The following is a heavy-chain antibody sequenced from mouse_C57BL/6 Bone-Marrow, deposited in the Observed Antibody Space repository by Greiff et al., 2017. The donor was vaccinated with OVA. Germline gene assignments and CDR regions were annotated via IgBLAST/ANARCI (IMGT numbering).Heavy chain of an antibody. Sequence: EVQLQESGPVLVKPGPSVKISCKASGFTFTDYYMHWVKQSHGKSLEWIGLVYPYNGGPSYNQKFKGKATLTVDTSSSTAYMKRNSLPSEDSTVYYCARPYGSRGYAMDYWGQGTSVTVSS. J-gene: IGHJ4*01. CDR2: VYPYNGGP. CDR1: GFTFTDYY. V-gene: IGHV1-36*01. CDR3: ARPYGSRGYAMDY. D-gene: IGHD1-1*01.